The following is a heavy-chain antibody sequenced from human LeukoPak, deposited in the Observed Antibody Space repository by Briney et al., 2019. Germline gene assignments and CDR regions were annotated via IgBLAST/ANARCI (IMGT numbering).Heavy chain of an antibody. CDR2: INHSGST. Sequence: PSETLSLTCAVYGGSFSGYYWSWIRQPPGKGLEWIGEINHSGSTNYNPSLKSRVTISVDTSKNQFSLKLSSVTAADTAVYYCARRPRRNRIQMSFDYWGQGTLVTVSS. CDR1: GGSFSGYY. D-gene: IGHD5-18*01. J-gene: IGHJ4*02. V-gene: IGHV4-34*01. CDR3: ARRPRRNRIQMSFDY.